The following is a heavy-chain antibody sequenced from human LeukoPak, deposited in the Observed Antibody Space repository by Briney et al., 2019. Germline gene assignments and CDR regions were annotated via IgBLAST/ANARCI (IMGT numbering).Heavy chain of an antibody. CDR3: ARDAAAQQLVHYFDY. J-gene: IGHJ4*02. CDR1: GFTFSACE. D-gene: IGHD6-13*01. Sequence: PGGSLRLSCAISGFTFSACELTWVRQAPGKGLEWVSLIYPGGSTYYADSVKGRFTISRDNAKNTLYLQMNSLRPEDTAVYYCARDAAAQQLVHYFDYWGQGTLVTVSS. V-gene: IGHV3-53*01. CDR2: IYPGGST.